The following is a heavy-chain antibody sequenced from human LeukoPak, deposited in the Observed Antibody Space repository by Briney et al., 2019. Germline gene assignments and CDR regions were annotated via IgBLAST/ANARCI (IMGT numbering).Heavy chain of an antibody. CDR1: GFTFSQYW. CDR2: INQCGSEK. D-gene: IGHD5-12*01. CDR3: VRDAGLSAYDLLDS. V-gene: IGHV3-7*01. Sequence: GGPLRLPCAASGFTFSQYWMTGVRQSPEKGREGVAHINQCGSEKHYMDSVKPLFTISREQAKNSVFLQLNSLRAEATAVYYCVRDAGLSAYDLLDSWGDGTLVTVSS. J-gene: IGHJ5*01.